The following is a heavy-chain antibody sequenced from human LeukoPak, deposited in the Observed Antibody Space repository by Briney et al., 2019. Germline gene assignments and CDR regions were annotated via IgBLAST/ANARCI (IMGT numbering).Heavy chain of an antibody. Sequence: GGSLRLSCAASGFTFSSYAMHWVRQAPGKGLEWVAVISYDGTNKYYADSVKGRFTVSRDNSKNTLYLQMNSLRAEDTAVYYCARPHSTTYYYDSSGPPVGAFDIWGQGTMDTVSS. V-gene: IGHV3-30-3*01. CDR3: ARPHSTTYYYDSSGPPVGAFDI. CDR1: GFTFSSYA. D-gene: IGHD3-22*01. J-gene: IGHJ3*02. CDR2: ISYDGTNK.